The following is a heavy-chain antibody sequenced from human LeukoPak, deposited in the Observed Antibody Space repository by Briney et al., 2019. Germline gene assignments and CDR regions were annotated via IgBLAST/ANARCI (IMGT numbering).Heavy chain of an antibody. CDR3: ASNTGSDTSGYTY. D-gene: IGHD3-3*01. Sequence: VSVKVSCKASGYTFFSYGITWGRQAPGQGREWMGWISVFNGDTDYVQKFQGRLTVTTDTSTSTAYMELRSLRSDDTAVYYCASNTGSDTSGYTYWGQGTLVNVPA. J-gene: IGHJ4*02. V-gene: IGHV1-18*01. CDR1: GYTFFSYG. CDR2: ISVFNGDT.